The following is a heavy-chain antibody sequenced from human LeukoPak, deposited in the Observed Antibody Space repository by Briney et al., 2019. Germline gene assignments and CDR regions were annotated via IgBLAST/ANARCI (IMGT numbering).Heavy chain of an antibody. D-gene: IGHD1-20*01. CDR2: ISSSSSYI. CDR1: GFSFSAYW. Sequence: GGSLRLSCAASGFSFSAYWMTWVRQAPGKGLEWVSSISSSSSYIYYADSVKGRFTISRDNAKNSLYLQMNSLRAEDTAVYYCARDPDNWNDSWYYGMDIWGQGTTVTVSS. V-gene: IGHV3-21*01. J-gene: IGHJ6*02. CDR3: ARDPDNWNDSWYYGMDI.